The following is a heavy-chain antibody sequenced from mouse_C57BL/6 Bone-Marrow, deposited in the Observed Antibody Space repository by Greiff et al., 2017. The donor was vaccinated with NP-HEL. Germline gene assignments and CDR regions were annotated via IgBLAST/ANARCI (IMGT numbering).Heavy chain of an antibody. D-gene: IGHD2-5*01. CDR2: IYPGDGDT. CDR3: ANSNYKIYYAMDY. V-gene: IGHV1-82*01. J-gene: IGHJ4*01. Sequence: QVQLKESGPELVKPGASVKISCKASGYAFRSSWMNWVKQRPGKGLEWIGRIYPGDGDTNYNGKFKGKATLTADKSSSTAYMQLSSLTSEDSAVYFCANSNYKIYYAMDYWGQGTSVTVSS. CDR1: GYAFRSSW.